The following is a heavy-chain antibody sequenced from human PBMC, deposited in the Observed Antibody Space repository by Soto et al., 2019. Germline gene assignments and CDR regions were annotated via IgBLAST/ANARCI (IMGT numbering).Heavy chain of an antibody. CDR3: ARQNFHPTLYSSSLHYYYYMDV. CDR2: IYYSGST. J-gene: IGHJ6*03. Sequence: QVQLQESGPGLVKPSETLSLTCTVSGGSISSYYWSWIRQPPGKGLEWIGYIYYSGSTNYNPSLKSRVTISVDTSKNQYSLKLRSVTAADTAVYYWARQNFHPTLYSSSLHYYYYMDVWGKGTTVTVSS. D-gene: IGHD6-13*01. CDR1: GGSISSYY. V-gene: IGHV4-59*01.